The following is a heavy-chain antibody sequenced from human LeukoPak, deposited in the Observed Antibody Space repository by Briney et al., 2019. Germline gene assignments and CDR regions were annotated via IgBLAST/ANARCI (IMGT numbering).Heavy chain of an antibody. V-gene: IGHV4-4*07. CDR1: DGSISSFY. CDR2: ISISGNT. CDR3: ARVRYCSTNRCYDREFDN. D-gene: IGHD2-2*01. J-gene: IGHJ4*02. Sequence: SETLSLTCTVSDGSISSFYWSWIRQPAGKGLEWIGRISISGNTNYNPSLKSRVTISVDTSKNQFSLKLNSVTAADTAVYYCARVRYCSTNRCYDREFDNWGQGTLVTVSS.